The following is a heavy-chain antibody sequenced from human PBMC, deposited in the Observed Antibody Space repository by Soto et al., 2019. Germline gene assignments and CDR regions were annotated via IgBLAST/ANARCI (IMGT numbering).Heavy chain of an antibody. CDR2: IIPIFGTA. CDR3: AREREAGPSPFDY. J-gene: IGHJ4*02. D-gene: IGHD6-19*01. CDR1: GGTFSSYA. V-gene: IGHV1-69*13. Sequence: SVKVSCKASGGTFSSYAISWVRQAPGQGLEWMGGIIPIFGTANYAQKFQGRVTITADESTSTAYMELSSLRSEDTAVYYCAREREAGPSPFDYWGQGTLVTVSS.